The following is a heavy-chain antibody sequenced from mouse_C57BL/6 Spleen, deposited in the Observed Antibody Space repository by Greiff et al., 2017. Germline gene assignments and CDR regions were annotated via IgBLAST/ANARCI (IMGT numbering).Heavy chain of an antibody. J-gene: IGHJ2*01. Sequence: VQLQQSGAELVRPGASVKLSCTASGFNIKDDYMHWVKQRPEQGLEWIGWIDPENGDTEYASKFQGKATITADTSSNTAYLQLSSLTSEDTAVYYCTTDGYHDYWGQGTTLTVSS. V-gene: IGHV14-4*01. CDR1: GFNIKDDY. D-gene: IGHD2-3*01. CDR2: IDPENGDT. CDR3: TTDGYHDY.